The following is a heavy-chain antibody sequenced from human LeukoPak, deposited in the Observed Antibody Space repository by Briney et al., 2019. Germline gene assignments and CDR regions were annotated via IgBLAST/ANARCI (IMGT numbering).Heavy chain of an antibody. J-gene: IGHJ4*02. Sequence: PSETLSLTCTVSGGSISSYYWSWIRQPAGNGLEWIGRIYTSGSTNYNPSLKSRVTMSVDTSKNQFSLKLSSVTAADTAVYYCASSINYDILTGYYRDYWGQGTLVTVSS. CDR3: ASSINYDILTGYYRDY. CDR2: IYTSGST. D-gene: IGHD3-9*01. V-gene: IGHV4-4*07. CDR1: GGSISSYY.